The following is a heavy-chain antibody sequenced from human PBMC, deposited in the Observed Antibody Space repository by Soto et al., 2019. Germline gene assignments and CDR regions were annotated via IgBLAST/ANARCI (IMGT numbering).Heavy chain of an antibody. D-gene: IGHD6-19*01. CDR1: GFTFSNNA. J-gene: IGHJ4*02. CDR2: TSGGGETT. V-gene: IGHV3-23*01. CDR3: AKEGEHSSGWANFDY. Sequence: PGGSLRLSCAASGFTFSNNAMSWVRQAPGKGLEWVSATSGGGETTYYADSVKGRVTTSRDNSDDTLYLQMNSLRAEDTAVYYCAKEGEHSSGWANFDYWGQGTLVTVSS.